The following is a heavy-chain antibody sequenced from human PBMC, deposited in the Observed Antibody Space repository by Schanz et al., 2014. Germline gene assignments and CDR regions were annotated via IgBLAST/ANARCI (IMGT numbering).Heavy chain of an antibody. D-gene: IGHD3-10*01. CDR1: GYTVSSNY. J-gene: IGHJ4*02. CDR2: IYNGGGGRT. CDR3: AKVGLYYYGSGFDY. V-gene: IGHV3-66*03. Sequence: EVQLVESGGGLIQPGGSLRLSCAASGYTVSSNYMSWVRQAPGKGLEWVSVIYNGGGGRTYYADSVKGRFTISSDNSKNTLYLQMNSLRAEDTAVYYCAKVGLYYYGSGFDYWGQGTLVTVSS.